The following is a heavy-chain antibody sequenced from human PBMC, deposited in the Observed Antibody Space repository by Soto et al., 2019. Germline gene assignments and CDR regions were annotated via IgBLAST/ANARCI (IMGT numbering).Heavy chain of an antibody. Sequence: QVQLVQSGAEVQKPGASVQVSCKASGYTFTRDGISWVRQAPGQGLEWMGWINTYNGNTNYAQKLQGRVTMTTDTSTSTAYMELSSLRSDDTAVYYCARNAQFTDNFSLAYWVQGTLVTVSS. CDR2: INTYNGNT. CDR3: ARNAQFTDNFSLAY. J-gene: IGHJ4*02. V-gene: IGHV1-18*01. CDR1: GYTFTRDG. D-gene: IGHD1-20*01.